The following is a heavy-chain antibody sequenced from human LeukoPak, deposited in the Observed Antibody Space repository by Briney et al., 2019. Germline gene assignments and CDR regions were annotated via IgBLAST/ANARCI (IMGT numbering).Heavy chain of an antibody. CDR1: GYTFTSYY. CDR3: VRGLNGYNYYSDYYYYGMDV. V-gene: IGHV1-46*01. CDR2: INPSGGST. D-gene: IGHD5-12*01. J-gene: IGHJ6*02. Sequence: ASVKVSCKASGYTFTSYYMHWVRQAPGQGLEWMGIINPSGGSTSYAQKFQGRVTMTRDTSTSTVYMELSSLRSEDTAVYYCVRGLNGYNYYSDYYYYGMDVWGQGTTVTVSS.